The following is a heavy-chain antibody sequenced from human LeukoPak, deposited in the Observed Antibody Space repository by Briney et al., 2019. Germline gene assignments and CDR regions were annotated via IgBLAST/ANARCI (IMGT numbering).Heavy chain of an antibody. CDR2: VSGSGGST. CDR1: GFTFSSYA. D-gene: IGHD3-9*01. J-gene: IGHJ4*02. V-gene: IGHV3-23*01. Sequence: GGSLRLSCAASGFTFSSYAMSWVRQAPGKGLEWVSAVSGSGGSTYYADSVKGRFTISRDNAKNSLYLQMNSLRAEDTAVYYCARFYVLRYFDSYFDYWGQGTLVTVSS. CDR3: ARFYVLRYFDSYFDY.